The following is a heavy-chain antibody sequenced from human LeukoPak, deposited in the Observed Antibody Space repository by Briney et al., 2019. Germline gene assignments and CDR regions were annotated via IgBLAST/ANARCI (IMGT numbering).Heavy chain of an antibody. J-gene: IGHJ4*02. Sequence: GGSLRLSCAASGFTFSSYAMHWVRQAPGKGLEWVALISYDGSNKYYADSVKSRFTISRDNSKSTLYLQMNSLRADDTAVYYCARERKAARPGNFDYWGQGTLVTVSS. CDR1: GFTFSSYA. CDR3: ARERKAARPGNFDY. CDR2: ISYDGSNK. D-gene: IGHD6-6*01. V-gene: IGHV3-30-3*01.